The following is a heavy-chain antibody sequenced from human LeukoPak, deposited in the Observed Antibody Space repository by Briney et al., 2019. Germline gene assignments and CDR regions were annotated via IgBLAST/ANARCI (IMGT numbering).Heavy chain of an antibody. D-gene: IGHD3-9*01. V-gene: IGHV3-30*18. CDR3: AKDIRRYNYFDY. CDR2: ISYDGSNK. CDR1: GFTFSSYG. J-gene: IGHJ4*02. Sequence: GRSLRLSCAASGFTFSSYGMHWVRQAPGKGLEWVAVISYDGSNKYYADSVKGRFTISRDNSKNTLYLQMNSLRAEDTAVYYCAKDIRRYNYFDYWGQGTLVTVSS.